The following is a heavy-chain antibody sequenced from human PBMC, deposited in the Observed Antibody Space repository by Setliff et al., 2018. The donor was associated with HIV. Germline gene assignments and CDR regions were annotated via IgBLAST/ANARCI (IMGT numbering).Heavy chain of an antibody. D-gene: IGHD3-16*01. V-gene: IGHV4-38-2*01. CDR2: IYHSGGT. Sequence: PSETLSLTCAVSGYSISSGYHWGWIRQPPGRGLEWIGNIYHSGGTHYNPSLRSRVTISVDTSKNHFSLQLSSVTAADTAVFYCARVPFTAGFDYWGQGILVTVSS. CDR3: ARVPFTAGFDY. J-gene: IGHJ4*02. CDR1: GYSISSGYH.